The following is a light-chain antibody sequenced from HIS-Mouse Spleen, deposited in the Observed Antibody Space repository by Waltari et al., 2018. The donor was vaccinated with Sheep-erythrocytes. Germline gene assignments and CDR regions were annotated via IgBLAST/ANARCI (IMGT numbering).Light chain of an antibody. V-gene: IGLV2-14*02. CDR2: EGS. CDR1: SSDVGSYNL. CDR3: CSYAGSYNHV. J-gene: IGLJ1*01. Sequence: QSALTQPASVSGSPGQSITISCTGTSSDVGSYNLVSWYQQHPGKAPKFMLYEGSKRPSVVSNRFSGSKSGNTASLTISGLQAEDEADYYCCSYAGSYNHVFATGTKVTVL.